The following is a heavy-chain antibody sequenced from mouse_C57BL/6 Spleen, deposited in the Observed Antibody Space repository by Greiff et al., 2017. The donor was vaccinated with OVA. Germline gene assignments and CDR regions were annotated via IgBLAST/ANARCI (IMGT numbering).Heavy chain of an antibody. Sequence: VQLQQPGAELVKPGASVKLSCKASGYTFTSYWMQWVKQRPGQGLEWIGEIDPSDSYTNYNQKFKGKATLTVDTSSSTAYMQLSSLTSEDSAVYYCARSKSYYDFDYWGQGTTLTVSS. CDR1: GYTFTSYW. CDR2: IDPSDSYT. CDR3: ARSKSYYDFDY. D-gene: IGHD1-1*01. J-gene: IGHJ2*01. V-gene: IGHV1-50*01.